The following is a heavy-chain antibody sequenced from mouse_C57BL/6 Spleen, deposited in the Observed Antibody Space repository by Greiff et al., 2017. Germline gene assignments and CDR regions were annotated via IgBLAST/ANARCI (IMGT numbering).Heavy chain of an antibody. CDR2: IHPNSGST. V-gene: IGHV1-64*01. CDR1: GYTFTSYW. D-gene: IGHD3-2*02. J-gene: IGHJ2*01. Sequence: QVQLQQPGAELVKPGASVKLSCKASGYTFTSYWMHWVKQRPGQGLEWIGMIHPNSGSTNYNEKFKSKATLTVDKSSSTAYMQLSSLTSEDSAVYYCARSKTAQAYFDYWGQGTTLTVSS. CDR3: ARSKTAQAYFDY.